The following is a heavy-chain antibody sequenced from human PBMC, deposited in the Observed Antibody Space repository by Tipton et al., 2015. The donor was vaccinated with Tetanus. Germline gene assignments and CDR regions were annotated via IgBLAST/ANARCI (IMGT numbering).Heavy chain of an antibody. CDR1: GFPFRSFW. D-gene: IGHD1-1*01. CDR2: INPDGRRT. J-gene: IGHJ6*02. V-gene: IGHV3-74*01. CDR3: ARRSLTNYGLDV. Sequence: SLRLSCAASGFPFRSFWMHWVRQVPGKGLLWVSRINPDGRRTNYADSVKGRFTISRDHAKNTVYLQMNSLRAEDTAVYFCARRSLTNYGLDVWGQGTPVTVSS.